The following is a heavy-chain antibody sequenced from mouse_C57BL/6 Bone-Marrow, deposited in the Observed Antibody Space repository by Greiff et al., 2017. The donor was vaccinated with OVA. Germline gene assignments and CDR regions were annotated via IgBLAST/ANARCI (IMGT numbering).Heavy chain of an antibody. V-gene: IGHV3-6*01. D-gene: IGHD1-1*01. J-gene: IGHJ1*03. CDR3: ARDLRLGYFDV. Sequence: EVQLQQSGPGLVKPSQSLSLTCSVTGYSITSGYYWNWIRQFPGNKLEWMGYISYDGSNNYNPSLKNRISITRDTSKNQFFLKLNSVTTEDTATYYCARDLRLGYFDVWGTGTTVTVSS. CDR1: GYSITSGYY. CDR2: ISYDGSN.